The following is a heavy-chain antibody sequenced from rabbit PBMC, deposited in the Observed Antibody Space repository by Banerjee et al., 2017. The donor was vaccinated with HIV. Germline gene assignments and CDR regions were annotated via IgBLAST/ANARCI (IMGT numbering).Heavy chain of an antibody. CDR3: ARDDARGGYFLNL. CDR2: IYAGSSGNT. D-gene: IGHD8-1*01. J-gene: IGHJ4*01. CDR1: GFSFSSSYW. V-gene: IGHV1S45*01. Sequence: QEQLEESGGDLVKPEGSLTLTCTASGFSFSSSYWICWVRQAPGKGLEWIACIYAGSSGNTYYASWAKGRFTISKTSSTTVTPQLNSLTVADTATYFCARDDARGGYFLNLWGPGTLVTVS.